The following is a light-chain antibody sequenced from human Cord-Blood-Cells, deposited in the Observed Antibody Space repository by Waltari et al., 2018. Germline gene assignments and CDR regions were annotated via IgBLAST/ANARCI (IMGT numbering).Light chain of an antibody. J-gene: IGKJ1*01. Sequence: EIVLTQSPGTLSVSPGERATLPCRASQSVSSRYFAWYQPKPGTAPRLLICGAASRATGVPDRFSGSGSGTDFTLTISRLEPEDFAVYYCQQYGSSPRTFGQGTKGEIK. CDR1: QSVSSRY. V-gene: IGKV3-20*01. CDR2: GAA. CDR3: QQYGSSPRT.